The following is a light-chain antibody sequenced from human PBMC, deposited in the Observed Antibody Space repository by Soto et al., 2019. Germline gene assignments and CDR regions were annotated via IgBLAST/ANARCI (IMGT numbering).Light chain of an antibody. CDR1: QSVSSSY. V-gene: IGKV3-20*01. J-gene: IGKJ4*01. CDR3: HQYGISP. Sequence: IVLTHSPDILALSPGDRATLSCRASQSVSSSYLAWYQHKPGQAPRLLIHGASSRVTGIPDRFSGSGSGTEFTLTISRLEPEDFAVYYCHQYGISPFGGGTKVDIK. CDR2: GAS.